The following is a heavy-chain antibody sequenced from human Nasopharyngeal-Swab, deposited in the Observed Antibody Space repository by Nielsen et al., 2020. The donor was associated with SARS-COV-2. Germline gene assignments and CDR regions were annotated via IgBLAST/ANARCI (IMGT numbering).Heavy chain of an antibody. Sequence: GGSLRLSCAASGFTFDDYAMHWVRQAPGKGLEWVSGISWNSGSIGYADSVKGRFTISRDNAKNTLYLQMNSLRAEDTAVYYCTRSFGGASEYWGQGTLVTVSS. D-gene: IGHD3-16*01. CDR1: GFTFDDYA. V-gene: IGHV3-9*01. J-gene: IGHJ4*02. CDR2: ISWNSGSI. CDR3: TRSFGGASEY.